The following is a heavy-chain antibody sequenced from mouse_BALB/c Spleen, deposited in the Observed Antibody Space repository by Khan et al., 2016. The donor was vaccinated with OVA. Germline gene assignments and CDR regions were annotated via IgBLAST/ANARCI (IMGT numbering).Heavy chain of an antibody. CDR1: GFTLSSFG. D-gene: IGHD2-1*01. J-gene: IGHJ1*01. Sequence: EVELVESGGGLVQPGGSRKLSCVASGFTLSSFGMHWVRQAPMKGLEWVAYISSGSSTIYYVDTVKGRFPISRDNPTNTLFLQMTSLRSEDTAMYYCARSGGNFHWYFDVWGAGTSVTVSS. CDR3: ARSGGNFHWYFDV. CDR2: ISSGSSTI. V-gene: IGHV5-17*02.